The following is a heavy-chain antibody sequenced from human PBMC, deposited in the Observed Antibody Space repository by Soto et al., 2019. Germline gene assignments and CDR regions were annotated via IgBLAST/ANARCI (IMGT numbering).Heavy chain of an antibody. Sequence: ASVKVSCKTSGYTFTDYDINWVRQATRQGLEWIGWMNPNSGETGYAQKFQGRVTMTRSASLSTAYLELSSLRSEDTAVYYCARVAVAARPRWYNWFDPWGQGTLVTVSS. CDR3: ARVAVAARPRWYNWFDP. CDR1: GYTFTDYD. J-gene: IGHJ5*02. D-gene: IGHD2-15*01. CDR2: MNPNSGET. V-gene: IGHV1-8*01.